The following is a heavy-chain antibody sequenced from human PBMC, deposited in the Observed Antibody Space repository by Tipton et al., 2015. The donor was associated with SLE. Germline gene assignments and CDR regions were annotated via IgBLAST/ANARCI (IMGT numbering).Heavy chain of an antibody. V-gene: IGHV3-64*04. CDR2: ISSNGGTT. J-gene: IGHJ4*02. Sequence: SLRLSCSDSGFTFRNYAMHWVRQAPGKGLEYVSVISSNGGTTYYADSVKGRFTISRDNSKNTPYLQMNSLRAEDTAVYYCARSLDSSGTFDYWGQGTLVTVSS. CDR1: GFTFRNYA. D-gene: IGHD3-22*01. CDR3: ARSLDSSGTFDY.